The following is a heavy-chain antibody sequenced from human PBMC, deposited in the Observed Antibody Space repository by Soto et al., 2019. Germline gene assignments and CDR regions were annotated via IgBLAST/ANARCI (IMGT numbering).Heavy chain of an antibody. V-gene: IGHV3-11*01. CDR1: GFTFSDYY. Sequence: GRSLRLSCAASGFTFSDYYMSWIRQAPGKGLEWVSYISSSGSTIYYADSVKGRFTISRDNAKNSLYLQMNSLRAEDTAVYYCAREGEMATIPGMDVWGQGTTVTVSS. CDR3: AREGEMATIPGMDV. CDR2: ISSSGSTI. D-gene: IGHD5-12*01. J-gene: IGHJ6*02.